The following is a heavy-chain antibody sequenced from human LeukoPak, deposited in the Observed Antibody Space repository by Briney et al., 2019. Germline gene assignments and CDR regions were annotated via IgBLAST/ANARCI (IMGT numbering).Heavy chain of an antibody. CDR1: RDSMGTYY. J-gene: IGHJ5*02. V-gene: IGHV4-4*07. D-gene: IGHD5-18*01. CDR3: AREGGYSYGYDL. CDR2: VYTSGTT. Sequence: SETLSLTCTVSRDSMGTYYWSWIRQPAGKRLEWLGHVYTSGTTNYNPSLKSRVSMSIDTSENQFSLKLRSVTAADTAIYYCAREGGYSYGYDLWGQGTLVTVSS.